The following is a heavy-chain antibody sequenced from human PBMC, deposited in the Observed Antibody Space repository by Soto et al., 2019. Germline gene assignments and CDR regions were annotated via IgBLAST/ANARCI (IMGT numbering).Heavy chain of an antibody. V-gene: IGHV4-31*03. J-gene: IGHJ6*02. CDR1: GGSISSGGYY. D-gene: IGHD3-22*01. CDR3: ARDISGDYYDSSGYYYYYYGMDV. Sequence: QVQLQESGPGLVKPSQTLSLTCTVSGGSISSGGYYWSWIRQHPGKGLEWIGYIYYSGSTYYNPSLKSRVNISVDTSKNQFSLKLSSVTAADTAVYYCARDISGDYYDSSGYYYYYYGMDVWGQGTTVTVSS. CDR2: IYYSGST.